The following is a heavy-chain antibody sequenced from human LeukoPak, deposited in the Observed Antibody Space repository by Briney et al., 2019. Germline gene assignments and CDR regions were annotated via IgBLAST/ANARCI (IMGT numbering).Heavy chain of an antibody. CDR3: ARVSPDYGAVPYRYYFDY. D-gene: IGHD4/OR15-4a*01. Sequence: SETLSLTCTVSGGSISSGSYYWSWIRQPPGKGLEWIGYIYYSGSTNYNPSLKSRVTISVDTSKNQFSLKLSSVTAADTAVYYCARVSPDYGAVPYRYYFDYWGQGTLVTVSS. J-gene: IGHJ4*02. V-gene: IGHV4-61*01. CDR1: GGSISSGSYY. CDR2: IYYSGST.